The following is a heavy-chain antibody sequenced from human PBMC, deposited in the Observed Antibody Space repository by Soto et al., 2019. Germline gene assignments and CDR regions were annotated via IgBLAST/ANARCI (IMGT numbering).Heavy chain of an antibody. CDR2: IIPIFGTA. CDR1: GRTFSSYA. CDR3: AREESRLWSDAFDI. D-gene: IGHD5-18*01. Sequence: VKVSCKASGRTFSSYAISWVRQAPGQGLEWMGGIIPIFGTANYAQKFQGRVTITADESTSTAYMELSSLRSEDTAVYYCAREESRLWSDAFDIWGQGTMVTVSS. J-gene: IGHJ3*02. V-gene: IGHV1-69*01.